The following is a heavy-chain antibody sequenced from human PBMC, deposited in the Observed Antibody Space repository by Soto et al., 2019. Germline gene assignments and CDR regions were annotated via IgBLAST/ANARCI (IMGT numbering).Heavy chain of an antibody. V-gene: IGHV3-21*01. CDR3: ARSGYCSGGSCYSSSYFYMDV. Sequence: GGSLRLSCAASGFTFSMYSMNWVRQAPGKGLEWVSSISRSSDYIYYGDSVKGRFTISRDSAKNSLYLQMNSLRVDGTAVYYCARSGYCSGGSCYSSSYFYMDVWGKGTTVTVSS. CDR2: ISRSSDYI. D-gene: IGHD2-15*01. CDR1: GFTFSMYS. J-gene: IGHJ6*03.